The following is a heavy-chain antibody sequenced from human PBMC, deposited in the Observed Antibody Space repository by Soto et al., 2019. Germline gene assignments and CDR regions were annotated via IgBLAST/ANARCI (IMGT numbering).Heavy chain of an antibody. CDR3: AKDRTCSSTSCEVTLFDP. J-gene: IGHJ5*02. D-gene: IGHD2-2*01. CDR2: ISYDGSNK. V-gene: IGHV3-30*18. Sequence: QVQLVESGGGVVQPGRSLRLSCAASGFTFSSYGLHWVRQAPGKGLEWVAVISYDGSNKYYADSVKGRFTISRDNSKNTLYLQMNSLRAEDTAVYYCAKDRTCSSTSCEVTLFDPWGPGTLVTGSA. CDR1: GFTFSSYG.